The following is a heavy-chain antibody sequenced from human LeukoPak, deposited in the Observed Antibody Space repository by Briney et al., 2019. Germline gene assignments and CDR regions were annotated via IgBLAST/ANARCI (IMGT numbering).Heavy chain of an antibody. CDR1: GGSISSGGYY. CDR3: ASLAPEPGGYCSSTSCYKPYYYYYMDV. V-gene: IGHV4-30-2*01. Sequence: PSQTLSLTCTVSGGSISSGGYYWSWIRQPPGKGLEWIGYIYHSGSTYYNPSLKSRVTISVDRSKNQFSLKLSSVTAADTAVYYCASLAPEPGGYCSSTSCYKPYYYYYMDVWGKGTTVTVSS. D-gene: IGHD2-2*01. J-gene: IGHJ6*03. CDR2: IYHSGST.